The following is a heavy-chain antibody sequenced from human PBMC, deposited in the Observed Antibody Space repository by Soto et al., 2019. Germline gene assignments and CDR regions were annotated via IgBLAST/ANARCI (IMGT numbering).Heavy chain of an antibody. J-gene: IGHJ6*02. CDR1: GFILSTYA. Sequence: QVQLAESGGGVVQPGRSLRLSGAASGFILSTYAMYWVRQARGKGLEWVAVISYDGNNKYYADSVKGRFTISRDNSKNTPYMQINSLRAEDPAVYYGARAGCDGRSCSTRVRLRYGTADWGQGTTVTVSS. D-gene: IGHD2-15*01. V-gene: IGHV3-30-3*01. CDR3: ARAGCDGRSCSTRVRLRYGTAD. CDR2: ISYDGNNK.